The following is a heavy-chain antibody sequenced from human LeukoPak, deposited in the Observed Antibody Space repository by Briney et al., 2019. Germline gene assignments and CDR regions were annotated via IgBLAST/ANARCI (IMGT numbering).Heavy chain of an antibody. V-gene: IGHV1-8*01. J-gene: IGHJ5*02. CDR3: ARSNYGGKRWFDP. D-gene: IGHD4-23*01. CDR1: GYTFTSYD. CDR2: MNPNSGNT. Sequence: ASVKVSCKTSGYTFTSYDINWVRQATGQGLEWMGWMNPNSGNTGYAQKFQGRVTMTRDTSISTAYMELSSLRSEDTAVYFCARSNYGGKRWFDPWGQGTLVIVSS.